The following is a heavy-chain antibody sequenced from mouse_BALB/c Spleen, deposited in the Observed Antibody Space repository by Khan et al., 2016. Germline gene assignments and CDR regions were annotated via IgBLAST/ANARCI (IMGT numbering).Heavy chain of an antibody. J-gene: IGHJ3*01. D-gene: IGHD1-1*01. CDR3: SKALYLFAY. V-gene: IGHV6-6*02. CDR2: IRLKSNNYAT. CDR1: GFTFSNYW. Sequence: EVKLEESGGGLVQPGGSMKLSCVASGFTFSNYWMNWVRQSPEKGLEWVAEIRLKSNNYATHYAESVKGRFTISRDDSKSSVYLQMNNLRGEDTCIYYCSKALYLFAYWGQGTLVTVSA.